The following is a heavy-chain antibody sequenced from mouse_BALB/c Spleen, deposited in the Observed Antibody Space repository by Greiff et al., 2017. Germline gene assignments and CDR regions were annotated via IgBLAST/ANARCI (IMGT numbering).Heavy chain of an antibody. J-gene: IGHJ3*01. CDR2: VNPNNGGT. D-gene: IGHD2-1*01. Sequence: EVQLQQSGPELVQPGASVKISCKASGYTFTDYYMNWVKQSHGKSLEWIGFVNPNNGGTSYNQKFKGKATLTVDKSSSTAYMELRSLTSEDTAVYYCAREDGNPWFAYWGQGTPVTVSA. CDR1: GYTFTDYY. V-gene: IGHV1-26*01. CDR3: AREDGNPWFAY.